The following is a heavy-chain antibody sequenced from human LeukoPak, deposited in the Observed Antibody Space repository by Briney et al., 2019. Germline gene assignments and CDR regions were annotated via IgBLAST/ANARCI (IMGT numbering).Heavy chain of an antibody. J-gene: IGHJ4*02. V-gene: IGHV3-23*01. CDR3: AKGVVPATINY. Sequence: GGSLRLSCAASGITFSSYAMSWVRQAPGKGLEWVSAISGSGGSTYYADSVKGRFTISRDNSKNTLYLQMNSLRAEDTAVYYCAKGVVPATINYWGQGTLVTVSS. D-gene: IGHD2-2*01. CDR1: GITFSSYA. CDR2: ISGSGGST.